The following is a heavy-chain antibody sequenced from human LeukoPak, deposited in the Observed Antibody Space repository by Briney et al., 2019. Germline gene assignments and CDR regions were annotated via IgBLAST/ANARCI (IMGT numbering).Heavy chain of an antibody. V-gene: IGHV4-59*01. CDR3: AREVGYCSGGSCYSYFGY. J-gene: IGHJ4*02. CDR1: GGSISSYY. D-gene: IGHD2-15*01. Sequence: SETLSLTCTVSGGSISSYYWSWIRQPPGKGLEWIGYIYYSGSTNYNASLTNRVTISVDTSKNQFSLKLSSVTAADTAVYYCAREVGYCSGGSCYSYFGYWGQGTLVTVSS. CDR2: IYYSGST.